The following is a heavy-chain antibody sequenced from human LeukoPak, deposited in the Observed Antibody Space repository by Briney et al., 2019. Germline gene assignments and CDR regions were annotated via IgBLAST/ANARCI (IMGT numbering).Heavy chain of an antibody. CDR1: GYTLTELS. J-gene: IGHJ4*02. Sequence: ASVKVSCKVSGYTLTELSMHWVRQAPGKGLEWMGGFDPEDGETIYAQKFQGRVTMTEDTSTDTAYMKLSSLRSEDTAVYYCATSGDRLSPYSSSWYYFDYWGQGTLVTVSS. V-gene: IGHV1-24*01. D-gene: IGHD6-13*01. CDR2: FDPEDGET. CDR3: ATSGDRLSPYSSSWYYFDY.